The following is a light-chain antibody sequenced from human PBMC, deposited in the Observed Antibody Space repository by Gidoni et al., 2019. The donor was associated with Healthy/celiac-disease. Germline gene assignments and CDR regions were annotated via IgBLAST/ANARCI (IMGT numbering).Light chain of an antibody. CDR2: EVS. Sequence: QSALTQPASASGSPGPSSTISCTGTSSDVGGYNYVSWYQQHPGKATNLMIYEVSNRPSAVSNRFSGSKSGNTASLTISWLQAEDEADYYCSSYTSSSFWVFGGGTKLTVL. CDR3: SSYTSSSFWV. CDR1: SSDVGGYNY. J-gene: IGLJ3*02. V-gene: IGLV2-14*01.